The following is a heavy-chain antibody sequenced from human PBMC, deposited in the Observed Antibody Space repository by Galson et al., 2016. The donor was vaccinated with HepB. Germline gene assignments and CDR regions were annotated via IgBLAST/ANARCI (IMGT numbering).Heavy chain of an antibody. CDR1: GGFFSSYY. Sequence: SETLSLTCAVYGGFFSSYYWSWIRQPPGKGLEWIGEINHSGSTNYNPSLKSRVTISVDSSKNQFSLKLTSVTAADTAVYYCARGPYSSPVVGMDVWGQGTTVTVSS. J-gene: IGHJ6*02. CDR2: INHSGST. CDR3: ARGPYSSPVVGMDV. D-gene: IGHD6-13*01. V-gene: IGHV4-34*01.